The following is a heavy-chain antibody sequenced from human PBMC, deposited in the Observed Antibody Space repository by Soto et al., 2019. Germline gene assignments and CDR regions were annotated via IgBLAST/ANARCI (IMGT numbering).Heavy chain of an antibody. D-gene: IGHD2-15*01. CDR1: GGTFSSSA. V-gene: IGHV1-69*13. Sequence: SVKVSCKASGGTFSSSAISWVRQAPGQGLEWMGGIIPIFGTANYAQKFQGRVTITADESTSTAYMELSSLRSEDTAVYYCARGRYCSGGSCYGVDYYYYGMDVWGQGTTVTVSS. J-gene: IGHJ6*02. CDR2: IIPIFGTA. CDR3: ARGRYCSGGSCYGVDYYYYGMDV.